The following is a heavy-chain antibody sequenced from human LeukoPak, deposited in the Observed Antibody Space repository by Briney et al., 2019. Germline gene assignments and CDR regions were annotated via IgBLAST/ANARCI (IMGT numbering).Heavy chain of an antibody. CDR1: GGSISSSSFY. D-gene: IGHD2/OR15-2a*01. CDR3: ARAPQFLPAGPKRAFDI. Sequence: SETLSLTCTVSGGSISSSSFYWGWIRQPPGKGLEWIGSIYYSGSTLCNPSLNSRLTISIDTSKNQFSLRLSSVTAADTAVYYCARAPQFLPAGPKRAFDIWGQGTVVTVSS. CDR2: IYYSGST. J-gene: IGHJ3*02. V-gene: IGHV4-39*07.